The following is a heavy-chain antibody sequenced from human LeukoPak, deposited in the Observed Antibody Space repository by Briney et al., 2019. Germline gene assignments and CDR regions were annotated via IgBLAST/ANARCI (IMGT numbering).Heavy chain of an antibody. D-gene: IGHD3-10*01. CDR3: ARRILWFGEPRGIFDY. V-gene: IGHV1-3*01. CDR1: GYTFTSYA. J-gene: IGHJ4*02. CDR2: INVGNGNT. Sequence: ASVKVSCKASGYTFTSYAMHWVRQAPGQRLEWMGWINVGNGNTKYSQKFQGRVTITRDTSASTAYMELSSLRSEDTAVYYCARRILWFGEPRGIFDYWGQGTLVTVSS.